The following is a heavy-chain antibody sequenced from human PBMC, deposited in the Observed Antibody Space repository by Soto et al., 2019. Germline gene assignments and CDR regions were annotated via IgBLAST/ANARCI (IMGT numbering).Heavy chain of an antibody. Sequence: EVQLVESGGGLVQPGGSLRLYCAASGFTFSSYWMSWVRQAPGKGLEWVANIKQDGSEKYYVDSVKGRFTISRDNAKNSLYLQMNSLRAEDTAVYYCARDRSSGWYQHWGQGTLVTVSS. CDR2: IKQDGSEK. CDR1: GFTFSSYW. D-gene: IGHD6-19*01. CDR3: ARDRSSGWYQH. V-gene: IGHV3-7*01. J-gene: IGHJ1*01.